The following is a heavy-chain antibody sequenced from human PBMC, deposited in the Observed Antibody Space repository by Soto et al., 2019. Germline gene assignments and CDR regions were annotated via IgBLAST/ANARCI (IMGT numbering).Heavy chain of an antibody. J-gene: IGHJ4*02. CDR1: GGSFRGYY. V-gene: IGHV4-34*01. CDR2: INHGGIT. CDR3: AGDLHDGDYGAAHY. Sequence: QVQLQQWGAGLLKPSETLSLTCAVYGGSFRGYYWRCIRQPPGQGLEWIGEINHGGITNYNPSLKSRVTMSVDPSRNQFSLKLRSVTVADTAVYYCAGDLHDGDYGAAHYWGQGTLVTVSS. D-gene: IGHD4-17*01.